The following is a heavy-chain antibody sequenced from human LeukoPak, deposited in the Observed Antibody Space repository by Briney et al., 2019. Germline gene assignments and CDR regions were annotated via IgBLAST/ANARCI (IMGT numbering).Heavy chain of an antibody. CDR2: IRSKAYGGTT. CDR1: GFTFDDYA. CDR3: TRVESTLESLDFDY. Sequence: GVSLTLSCTASGFTFDDYAMMWLRQAPGKGRVGVGFIRSKAYGGTTEYAACVKGRFTISRDDSKSIAYLQMNSLKTEDTAVYYCTRVESTLESLDFDYWGQGTLVTVSS. J-gene: IGHJ4*02. V-gene: IGHV3-49*03. D-gene: IGHD3-3*01.